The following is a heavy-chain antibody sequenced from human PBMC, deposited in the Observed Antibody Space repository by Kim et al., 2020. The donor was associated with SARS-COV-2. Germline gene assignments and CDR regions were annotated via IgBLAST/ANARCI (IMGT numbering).Heavy chain of an antibody. CDR3: ARGLGMDLRYFDWLSNKYYFDY. V-gene: IGHV1-8*01. CDR2: MNPNSGNT. D-gene: IGHD3-9*01. Sequence: ASVKVSCKASGYTFTSYDINWVRQATGQGLEWMGWMNPNSGNTGYAQKFQGRVTMTRNTSISTAYMELSSLRSEDTAVYYCARGLGMDLRYFDWLSNKYYFDYWGQGTLVTVSS. CDR1: GYTFTSYD. J-gene: IGHJ4*02.